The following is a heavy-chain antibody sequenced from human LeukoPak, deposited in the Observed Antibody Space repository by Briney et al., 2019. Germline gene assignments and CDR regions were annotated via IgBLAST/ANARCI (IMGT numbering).Heavy chain of an antibody. CDR3: ARDVYSSTPNFFEY. D-gene: IGHD6-19*01. CDR1: GFTFSSYA. CDR2: ISYDGSDK. V-gene: IGHV3-30-3*01. J-gene: IGHJ4*02. Sequence: GGSLRLSCVASGFTFSSYAIHWVRQTPGKGPEWVAIISYDGSDKYYADSVKGRFTISRDNSKNTLYLQMNSLRAEDTALYYCARDVYSSTPNFFEYWGQGTRVTVSS.